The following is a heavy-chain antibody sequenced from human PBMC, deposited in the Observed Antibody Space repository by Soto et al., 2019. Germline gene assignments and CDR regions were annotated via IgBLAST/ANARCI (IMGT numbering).Heavy chain of an antibody. V-gene: IGHV4-34*01. CDR3: ASGDYGDY. CDR1: GGSFSGYY. CDR2: INHSGST. Sequence: PSETLSLTCAVYGGSFSGYYWSWIRQPPGKGLEWIGEINHSGSTNYHPSLTSRVTISVDTSKNQFSLKLSAVTAADRAVYYCASGDYGDYWGQGTLVTVSS. J-gene: IGHJ4*02.